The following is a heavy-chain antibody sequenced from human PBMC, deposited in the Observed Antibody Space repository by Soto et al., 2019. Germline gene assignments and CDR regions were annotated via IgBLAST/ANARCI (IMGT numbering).Heavy chain of an antibody. CDR3: ARGRSAPNFDH. CDR1: GGTFTNYV. Sequence: QVQLVQSGAEVRKPGSSGKVSCKISGGTFTNYVISWLRQAPGQGLEWMGGLIPIFGAANLAQKFHGRVTITADESTSTVNMDLRSLTSEEPAVYYCARGRSAPNFDHWGQGTLVTVSS. D-gene: IGHD6-25*01. J-gene: IGHJ5*02. CDR2: LIPIFGAA. V-gene: IGHV1-69*01.